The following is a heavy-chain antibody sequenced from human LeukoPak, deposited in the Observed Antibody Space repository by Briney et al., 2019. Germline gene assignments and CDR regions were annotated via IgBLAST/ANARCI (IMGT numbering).Heavy chain of an antibody. CDR1: GGSISSGGYC. CDR2: IYHSGST. Sequence: SETLSLTCTVSGGSISSGGYCWSWIRQPPGKGLEWIGYIYHSGSTYYNPSLKSRVTISVDRSKNQFSLKLSSVTAADTAVYYCARDITPESHLVLRFGHLVDVWSKGTTVTVSS. V-gene: IGHV4-30-2*01. CDR3: ARDITPESHLVLRFGHLVDV. D-gene: IGHD3-3*01. J-gene: IGHJ6*04.